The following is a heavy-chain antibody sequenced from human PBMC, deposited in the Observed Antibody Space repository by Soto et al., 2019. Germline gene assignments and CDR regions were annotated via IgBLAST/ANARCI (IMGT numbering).Heavy chain of an antibody. V-gene: IGHV3-23*01. D-gene: IGHD1-26*01. CDR2: ISGSGGST. CDR3: AKTIGLVGAGDNNFFDH. CDR1: GFTFSSYA. J-gene: IGHJ5*02. Sequence: EVQLLESGGGLVQPGWSLRLSCAASGFTFSSYAMSWVRQAPGKGLEWVSAISGSGGSTYYADSVKGRLTISTDNSKNTLQRQLTSLRAADTAVYYCAKTIGLVGAGDNNFFDHWGQGALVTVSS.